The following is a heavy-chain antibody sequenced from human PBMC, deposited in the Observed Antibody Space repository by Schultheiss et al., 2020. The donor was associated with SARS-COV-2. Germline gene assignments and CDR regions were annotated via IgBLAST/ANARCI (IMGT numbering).Heavy chain of an antibody. CDR3: ARGASIAVAGTSAFDI. J-gene: IGHJ3*02. V-gene: IGHV4-59*01. CDR2: IYYSGST. D-gene: IGHD6-19*01. Sequence: SETLSLTCAVYGGSFSGYYWSWIRQPPGKGLEWIGYIYYSGSTNYNPSLKSRVTISVDTSKNQFSLKLSSVTAADTAVYYCARGASIAVAGTSAFDIWGQGTMVTVSS. CDR1: GGSFSGYY.